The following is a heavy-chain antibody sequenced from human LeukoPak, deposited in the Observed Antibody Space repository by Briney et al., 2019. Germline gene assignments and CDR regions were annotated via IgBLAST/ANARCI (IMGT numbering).Heavy chain of an antibody. CDR2: ISAYNGNT. Sequence: EASVKVSCTASGYTFTSYGISWVRQAPGQGLEWMGWISAYNGNTNYAQKLHGRVTITTDTSTSTAYMELRSLRSDDTAVYYCVIAGGSGSYIDYWGQGTLVTVSS. D-gene: IGHD3-10*01. J-gene: IGHJ4*02. V-gene: IGHV1-18*04. CDR1: GYTFTSYG. CDR3: VIAGGSGSYIDY.